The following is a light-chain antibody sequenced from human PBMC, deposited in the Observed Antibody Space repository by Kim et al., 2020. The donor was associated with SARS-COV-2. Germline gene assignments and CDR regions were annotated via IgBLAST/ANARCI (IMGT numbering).Light chain of an antibody. CDR1: SGDVGSYEY. CDR3: CSSASSATPYV. Sequence: QSALIQPPSVSGSPGQSVTVSCTGTSGDVGSYEYVSWFRQHPGAVPKFMTYNVNTQPSGVPDRFSGSKSGNTASMTISGLQAEDEADYWCCSSASSATPYVFGTGTKVTVL. V-gene: IGLV2-11*01. J-gene: IGLJ1*01. CDR2: NVN.